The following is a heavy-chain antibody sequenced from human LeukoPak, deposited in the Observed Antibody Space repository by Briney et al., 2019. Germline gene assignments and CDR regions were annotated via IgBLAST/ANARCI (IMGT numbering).Heavy chain of an antibody. CDR2: IYAGGNT. D-gene: IGHD6-13*01. V-gene: IGHV3-66*01. CDR1: GFIVSNNY. Sequence: GGSLRLSCAASGFIVSNNYMSWVRQAPGEGLEWVSVIYAGGNTYYADSVKDRFTISRDNSKNTVNLEMNSLRVEDTAVYYCAREKGTSWHDAYDIWGQGTMVIVSS. CDR3: AREKGTSWHDAYDI. J-gene: IGHJ3*02.